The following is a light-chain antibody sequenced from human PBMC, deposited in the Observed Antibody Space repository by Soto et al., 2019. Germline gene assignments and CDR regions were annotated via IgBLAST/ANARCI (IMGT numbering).Light chain of an antibody. V-gene: IGLV2-23*02. CDR3: CSYNSSETVV. Sequence: QSVLTQPASVSGTPGQSITISCTGTNSDVGKYDFVSWYQHYPDKAPKFIIYEVNKRPSGVSHRFSGSKSGSTASLTISGLQAEDEAHYYCCSYNSSETVVFGGGTK. CDR1: NSDVGKYDF. J-gene: IGLJ3*02. CDR2: EVN.